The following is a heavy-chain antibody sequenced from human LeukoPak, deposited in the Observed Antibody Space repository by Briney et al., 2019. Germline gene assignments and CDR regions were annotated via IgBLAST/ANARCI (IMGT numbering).Heavy chain of an antibody. CDR3: AESGSRTSRSFDV. V-gene: IGHV3-23*01. D-gene: IGHD3-10*01. CDR2: ISGSGGVT. CDR1: GFTFISSA. Sequence: GGSLRLSCAASGFTFISSAMSWVGQAPGKGLEWVSAISGSGGVTYYRDSVKGRFTVSIDNSKNTLYPQMNSLRAEDTALYYCAESGSRTSRSFDVWGQGTLVTVSS. J-gene: IGHJ3*01.